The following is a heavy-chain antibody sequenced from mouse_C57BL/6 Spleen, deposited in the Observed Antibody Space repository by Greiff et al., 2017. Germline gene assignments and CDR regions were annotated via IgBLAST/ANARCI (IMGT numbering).Heavy chain of an antibody. CDR1: GYTFTSYW. D-gene: IGHD1-1*01. CDR2: IHPNSGST. Sequence: QVQLQQPGAELVKPGASVKLSCKASGYTFTSYWMHWVKQRPGKGLEWIGMIHPNSGSTNYNEKLKSKATLTVDKSSSTAYMQLSSLTSEDSAVYYCARCYYYGSSYYAMDYWGQGTSVTVSS. CDR3: ARCYYYGSSYYAMDY. J-gene: IGHJ4*01. V-gene: IGHV1-64*01.